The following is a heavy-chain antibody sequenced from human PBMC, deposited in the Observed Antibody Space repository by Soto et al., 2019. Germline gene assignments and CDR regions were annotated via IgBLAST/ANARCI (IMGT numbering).Heavy chain of an antibody. CDR2: SYWDDDK. Sequence: QITLKESGPTLVKPTQTLTLTCTFSGFSLSTSGVSVGWIRQPPGKALECLAVSYWDDDKRYRPSLQSRLTVTKDTSKNQVVLTMTNMDPVDTATYYCTHRRGLGELYWGQGTLVTVSS. CDR3: THRRGLGELY. J-gene: IGHJ4*02. V-gene: IGHV2-5*02. D-gene: IGHD3-10*01. CDR1: GFSLSTSGVS.